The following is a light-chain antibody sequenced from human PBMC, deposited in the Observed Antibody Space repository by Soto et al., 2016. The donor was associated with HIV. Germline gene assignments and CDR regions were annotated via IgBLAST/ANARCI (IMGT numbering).Light chain of an antibody. Sequence: DIQMTQSPSTLSASIGDRVTITCRASQNINNWLAWYQQKPGKAPKFLIYKASNLENGVPSRFSGSGSGTEFTLTISSLQPDDFATYYCQQYNSYSGTFGQGTKLEIK. CDR3: QQYNSYSGT. CDR1: QNINNW. CDR2: KAS. J-gene: IGKJ2*01. V-gene: IGKV1-5*03.